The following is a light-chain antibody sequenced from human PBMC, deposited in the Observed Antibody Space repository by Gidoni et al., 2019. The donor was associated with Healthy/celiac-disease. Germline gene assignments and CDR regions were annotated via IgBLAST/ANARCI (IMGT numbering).Light chain of an antibody. V-gene: IGLV2-14*01. Sequence: QSALTQPASVSGSPGQSITISCTGTSRDVGGYNYVSWYQQHPGKAPKLMIYEVCNRPSGVSHRSSGSKSGTPASLTISGLQAEDEADYYCSSYTCSSTVVFGGGPKLTVL. CDR2: EVC. CDR1: SRDVGGYNY. CDR3: SSYTCSSTVV. J-gene: IGLJ2*01.